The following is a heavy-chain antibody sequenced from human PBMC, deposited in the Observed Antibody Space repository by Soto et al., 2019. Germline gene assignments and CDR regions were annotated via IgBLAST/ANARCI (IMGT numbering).Heavy chain of an antibody. Sequence: QVQLVQSGAEVKKRGSSVKVSCKASGGTFSSYAISWVRQAPGQGLEWMGGIIPIFGTANYAQKFQGRVTITADESTSTAYMELSSLRSEDTAVYYCARSIVVVPAADSYYYYYGMDVWGQGTTVTVSS. V-gene: IGHV1-69*01. CDR2: IIPIFGTA. D-gene: IGHD2-2*01. CDR1: GGTFSSYA. J-gene: IGHJ6*02. CDR3: ARSIVVVPAADSYYYYYGMDV.